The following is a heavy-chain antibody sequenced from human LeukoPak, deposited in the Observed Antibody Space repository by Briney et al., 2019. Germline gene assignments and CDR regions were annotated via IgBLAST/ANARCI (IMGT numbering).Heavy chain of an antibody. CDR1: GGSFSGDY. CDR2: INHSGST. D-gene: IGHD5-24*01. J-gene: IGHJ4*02. Sequence: SETLSLTCAVYGGSFSGDYWSWIRQPPGKGLEWIGEINHSGSTNYNPSLKSRVTISVDTSKNQFSLKLSSVTAADTAVYYCARHVAEMATITGPYYFDYWGQGTLVTVSS. V-gene: IGHV4-34*01. CDR3: ARHVAEMATITGPYYFDY.